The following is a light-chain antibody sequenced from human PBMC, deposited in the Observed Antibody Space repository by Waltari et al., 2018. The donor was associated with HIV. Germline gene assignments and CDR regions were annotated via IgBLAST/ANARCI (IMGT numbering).Light chain of an antibody. CDR1: QDIKIW. CDR3: QQYNSPGYT. CDR2: KAS. V-gene: IGKV1-5*03. Sequence: DIQMTQSPSTLSASVGDGVTITCRASQDIKIWLAWYQLNPGKAPQLLIYKASNLESGVPSRFSGSGSGTEFTLTIFSLQPDDSATYYCQQYNSPGYTFGQGTKLEIK. J-gene: IGKJ2*01.